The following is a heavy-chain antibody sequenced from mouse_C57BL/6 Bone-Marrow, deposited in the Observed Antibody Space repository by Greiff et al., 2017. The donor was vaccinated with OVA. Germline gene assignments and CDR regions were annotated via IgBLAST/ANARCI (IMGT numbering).Heavy chain of an antibody. Sequence: EVQLQQSGPELVKPGASVKISCKASGYTFTDYYMNWVKQSHGKSLEWIGDINPNNGGTSYNQKFKGKATLTVDKSSSTAYMELRSLTSEDSAVYDCARSLYYYGSSWFAYWGQGTLVTVSA. J-gene: IGHJ3*01. CDR3: ARSLYYYGSSWFAY. D-gene: IGHD1-1*01. V-gene: IGHV1-26*01. CDR1: GYTFTDYY. CDR2: INPNNGGT.